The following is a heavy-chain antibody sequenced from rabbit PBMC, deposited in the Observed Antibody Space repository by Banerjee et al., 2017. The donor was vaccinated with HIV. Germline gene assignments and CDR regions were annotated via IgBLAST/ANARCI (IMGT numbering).Heavy chain of an antibody. CDR3: VRGASSSGYYSL. CDR1: GFDFNNYG. D-gene: IGHD1-1*01. V-gene: IGHV1S47*01. J-gene: IGHJ4*01. Sequence: QEQLVESGGGLVQPGESLTLSCKASGFDFNNYGVSWVRQAPGKGLEWIGYIDVVFGTTSYARWVNGRFTISSHNAQNTLYLQLNSLTAADTATYFCVRGASSSGYYSLWGPGTLVTVS. CDR2: IDVVFGTT.